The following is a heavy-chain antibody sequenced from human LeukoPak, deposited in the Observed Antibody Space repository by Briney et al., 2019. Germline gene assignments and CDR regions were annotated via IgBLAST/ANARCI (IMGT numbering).Heavy chain of an antibody. J-gene: IGHJ4*02. CDR1: GGSFSGYY. V-gene: IGHV4-34*01. CDR2: INHSGST. Sequence: PSETLSLTCAVYGGSFSGYYWSWIRQPPGKGLEWIGEINHSGSTNYNPSLKSRVTISVDTSKNQFSLKLSSVTAADTAAYYCARLVKAAHGGYCDYWGQGTLVTVFS. CDR3: ARLVKAAHGGYCDY. D-gene: IGHD3-16*02.